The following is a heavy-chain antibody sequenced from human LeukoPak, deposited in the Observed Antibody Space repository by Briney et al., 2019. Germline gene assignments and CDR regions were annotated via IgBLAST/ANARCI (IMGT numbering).Heavy chain of an antibody. CDR3: AKSSYYDSSGYYREYYFDY. CDR2: VSGGGGST. Sequence: EPGGSLRLSCAASGFIFSSYAMGWVRQAPGKGLEWVSSVSGGGGSTYYADSVKGRFTISRDNSKSTLFLQMDSLRAEDTAVYYCAKSSYYDSSGYYREYYFDYWGQGTLVTVSS. CDR1: GFIFSSYA. J-gene: IGHJ4*02. V-gene: IGHV3-23*01. D-gene: IGHD3-22*01.